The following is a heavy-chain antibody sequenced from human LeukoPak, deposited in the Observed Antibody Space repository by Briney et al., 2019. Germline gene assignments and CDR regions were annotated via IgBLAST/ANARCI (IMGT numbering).Heavy chain of an antibody. Sequence: PSETLSLTCTVSGGSISSYYWSWIRQPPGKGLEWIGYIYYSGSTNYNPSLKSRVTISVDTSKNQFSLKLSSVTAADTAVYYCARHIVVVPAAQHFDYWGQGTLVTVSS. CDR2: IYYSGST. J-gene: IGHJ4*02. CDR1: GGSISSYY. CDR3: ARHIVVVPAAQHFDY. D-gene: IGHD2-2*01. V-gene: IGHV4-59*08.